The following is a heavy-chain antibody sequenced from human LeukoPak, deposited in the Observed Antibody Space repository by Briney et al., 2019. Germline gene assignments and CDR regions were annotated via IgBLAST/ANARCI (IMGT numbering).Heavy chain of an antibody. CDR3: ARDLYVAAGLDY. Sequence: SETLSLTCIVSAGSTRGYYWSWIRQPPGKGLEWIGYIYYSGSTNYNPSLKSRVTISVDKSKNQFSLKPSSVTAADTAVYYCARDLYVAAGLDYWGQGTLVTVSS. CDR1: AGSTRGYY. D-gene: IGHD6-19*01. CDR2: IYYSGST. V-gene: IGHV4-59*12. J-gene: IGHJ4*02.